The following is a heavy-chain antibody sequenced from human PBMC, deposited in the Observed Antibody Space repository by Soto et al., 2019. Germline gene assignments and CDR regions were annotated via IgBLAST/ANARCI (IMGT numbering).Heavy chain of an antibody. Sequence: EVQLVESGAGFTQAGGSRSLSCAASGFKFSDYSFNWVRQGPVRGPEWIAFISTVPDITYYADSVKGRCAISRDNAANSVFLQMIRLRADDAAVYYCAEDRWVSPMSFGFWSQGTLVSVSS. CDR2: ISTVPDIT. D-gene: IGHD2-8*01. V-gene: IGHV3-48*01. CDR1: GFKFSDYS. CDR3: AEDRWVSPMSFGF. J-gene: IGHJ4*02.